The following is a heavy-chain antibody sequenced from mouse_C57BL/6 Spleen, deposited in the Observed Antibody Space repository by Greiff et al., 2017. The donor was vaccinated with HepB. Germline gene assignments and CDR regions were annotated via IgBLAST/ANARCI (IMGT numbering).Heavy chain of an antibody. CDR1: GYTFTSYW. V-gene: IGHV1-61*01. Sequence: QVQLQQPGAELVRPGSSVKLSCKASGYTFTSYWMDWVKQRPGQGLVWIGNIYPSDSETHYNQKFKDKATLTVDKSSSTAYMQLSRLTSEDSAVYYCASAVVAPDWYFDVWGTGTTVTVSS. J-gene: IGHJ1*03. CDR3: ASAVVAPDWYFDV. D-gene: IGHD1-1*01. CDR2: IYPSDSET.